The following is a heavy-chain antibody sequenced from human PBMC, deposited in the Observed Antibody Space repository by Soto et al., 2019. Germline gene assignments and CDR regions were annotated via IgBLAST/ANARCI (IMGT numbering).Heavy chain of an antibody. CDR1: GGAISSNY. D-gene: IGHD3-22*01. J-gene: IGHJ4*02. CDR3: ARDLPMYYYDNIGFPLGY. CDR2: MHYSGSA. Sequence: SETLSLTCTVSGGAISSNYWSWIRQPPGKGLEWIGYMHYSGSANYNPSLKSRVTISVDTSRNQFSLKLSSVTAADTAVYYCARDLPMYYYDNIGFPLGYWGQGTLVTVSS. V-gene: IGHV4-59*01.